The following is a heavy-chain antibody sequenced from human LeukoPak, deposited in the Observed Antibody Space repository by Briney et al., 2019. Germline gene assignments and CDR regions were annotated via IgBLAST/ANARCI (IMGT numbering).Heavy chain of an antibody. V-gene: IGHV3-7*01. CDR1: GFTFSTSW. CDR3: AKWSGSGSFSWTPLAH. J-gene: IGHJ4*02. D-gene: IGHD3-10*01. CDR2: IKPDGTEK. Sequence: GSLRLSCAASGFTFSTSWMAWVRQAPGKGLEWVANIKPDGTEKNYVDSVKGRFTVSRDNSKNTLFLQMDTLRPEDTAVYYCAKWSGSGSFSWTPLAHWGQGTLVTASS.